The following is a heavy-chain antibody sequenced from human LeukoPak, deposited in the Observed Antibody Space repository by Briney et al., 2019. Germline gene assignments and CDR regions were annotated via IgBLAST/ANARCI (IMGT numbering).Heavy chain of an antibody. CDR3: ARDTSVASGMQH. D-gene: IGHD6-19*01. Sequence: ASETLSLTCTVSGGSISSYYWSWIRQSPGKGLEWIASFVTTTRTYNPSFKSRVAMSLDTSKNQFSLSLKSLTTADSAIYYCARDTSVASGMQHWGRGTLVTVSS. CDR1: GGSISSYY. CDR2: FVTTTR. V-gene: IGHV4-59*01. J-gene: IGHJ1*01.